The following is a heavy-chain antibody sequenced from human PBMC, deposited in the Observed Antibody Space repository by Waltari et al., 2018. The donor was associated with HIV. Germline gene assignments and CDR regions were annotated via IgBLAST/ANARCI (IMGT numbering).Heavy chain of an antibody. D-gene: IGHD3-22*01. V-gene: IGHV3-30*18. CDR3: VKDRGTFTMINEY. CDR2: ISYDGNNK. CDR1: GFPFSNSG. Sequence: QVQLVESGGGVVQPGRSLRLSCAASGFPFSNSGMHWVRQGPGKGLEWVAVISYDGNNKNYADSVKGRFTISRDNSKNTLYLQMNSLRADDTALYYCVKDRGTFTMINEYWGQGTLVTVSS. J-gene: IGHJ4*02.